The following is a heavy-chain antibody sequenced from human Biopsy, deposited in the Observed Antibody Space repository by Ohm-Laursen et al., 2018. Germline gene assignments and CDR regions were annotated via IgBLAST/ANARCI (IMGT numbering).Heavy chain of an antibody. D-gene: IGHD3-22*01. Sequence: SESLSLTCTVSGDSNSSYYWSWIRQPPGKGLQWIGYVYYTGSTDYNPSLQSRVTISVDTSKNHYSLRLRSVTAADTAIYYGARDRGYYSDRTVPGYFDLWGRGTLVTVSS. CDR1: GDSNSSYY. J-gene: IGHJ2*01. CDR3: ARDRGYYSDRTVPGYFDL. V-gene: IGHV4-59*01. CDR2: VYYTGST.